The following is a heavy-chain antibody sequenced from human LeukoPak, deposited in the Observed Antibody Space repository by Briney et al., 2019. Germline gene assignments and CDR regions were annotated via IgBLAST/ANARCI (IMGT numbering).Heavy chain of an antibody. V-gene: IGHV1-46*03. Sequence: ASVKVSCKASGYTFTSYYMHWVRQAPGQGLEWMGIINPSGGSTSYAQKFHGRVTMTRDTSTSTVYMELSSLRSEDTAVYYCARDLNIVVVPAAMSNWFDPWGQGTLVTVSS. CDR2: INPSGGST. CDR3: ARDLNIVVVPAAMSNWFDP. D-gene: IGHD2-2*01. J-gene: IGHJ5*02. CDR1: GYTFTSYY.